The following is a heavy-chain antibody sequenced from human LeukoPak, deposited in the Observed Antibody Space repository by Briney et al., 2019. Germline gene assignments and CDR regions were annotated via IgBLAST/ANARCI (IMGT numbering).Heavy chain of an antibody. CDR3: AKDPTGGVGARPNYYFDY. D-gene: IGHD1-26*01. V-gene: IGHV3-74*01. CDR1: GFTFSSYW. CDR2: INSDGSST. J-gene: IGHJ4*02. Sequence: GGSLRLSCAASGFTFSSYWMHWVRQAPGKGLVWVSRINSDGSSTYYADSVKGRFTISRDNSKNTLYLQMNSLRAEDTAVYYCAKDPTGGVGARPNYYFDYWGQGTLVTVSS.